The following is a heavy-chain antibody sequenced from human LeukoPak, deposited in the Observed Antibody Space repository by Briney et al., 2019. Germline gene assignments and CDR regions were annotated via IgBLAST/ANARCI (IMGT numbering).Heavy chain of an antibody. Sequence: GASVKVSCKASGYTFTSYDINWVRQATGQGLEWMGWMNPNSGNTGYAQKFQGRVTMTRNTSISTAYMELSSLRSEDTAVYYCASYGDYYYYYGMDVWGQGTTVTVSS. CDR2: MNPNSGNT. CDR3: ASYGDYYYYYGMDV. D-gene: IGHD4-17*01. J-gene: IGHJ6*02. CDR1: GYTFTSYD. V-gene: IGHV1-8*01.